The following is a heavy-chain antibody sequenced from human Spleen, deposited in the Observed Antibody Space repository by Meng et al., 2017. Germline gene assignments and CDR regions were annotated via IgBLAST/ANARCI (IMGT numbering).Heavy chain of an antibody. CDR3: ARDQYESNAFEI. CDR1: GGSISSGRYY. V-gene: IGHV4-39*07. CDR2: VYYSGIT. J-gene: IGHJ3*02. D-gene: IGHD4-11*01. Sequence: GSLRLSCTVSGGSISSGRYYWNWIRQPPGKGLEWIGSVYYSGITYYNPSLESRVTISVDTSKNQFSLKLSSVTAADTAVYYCARDQYESNAFEIWGQGTMVTVSS.